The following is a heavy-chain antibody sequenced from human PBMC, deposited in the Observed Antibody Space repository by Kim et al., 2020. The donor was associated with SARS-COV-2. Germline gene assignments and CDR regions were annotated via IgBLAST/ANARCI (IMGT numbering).Heavy chain of an antibody. D-gene: IGHD1-26*01. Sequence: NYAQKFQGRVTMTRDTSISTAYMELSRLRSDDTAVYYCARGGSRRNWFDPWGQGTLVTVSS. V-gene: IGHV1-2*02. J-gene: IGHJ5*02. CDR3: ARGGSRRNWFDP.